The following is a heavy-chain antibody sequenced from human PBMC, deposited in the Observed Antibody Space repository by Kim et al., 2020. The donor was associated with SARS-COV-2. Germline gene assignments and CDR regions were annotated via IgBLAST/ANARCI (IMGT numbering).Heavy chain of an antibody. CDR3: ARHSVNYYYYGMDV. D-gene: IGHD3-16*02. J-gene: IGHJ6*02. V-gene: IGHV4-59*08. Sequence: PSLKGHVTIAVNTSKNQYSLKLIAVTAADTAVYYCARHSVNYYYYGMDVWGQGTTVTVSS.